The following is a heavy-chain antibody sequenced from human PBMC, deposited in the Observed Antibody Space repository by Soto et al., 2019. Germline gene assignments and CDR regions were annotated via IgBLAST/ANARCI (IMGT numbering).Heavy chain of an antibody. Sequence: QVQLVQSGAEVKKPGSSVKVSCTASGGTFNSYTLNWVRQAPGQRLEWVGRVNPIVGMSSSASKFQGRVTMTADKSTGKAYMALTGLKSEDPAVYYCATSYGSGSTPVDSWGAGALGTV. D-gene: IGHD3-10*01. CDR1: GGTFNSYT. J-gene: IGHJ4*02. V-gene: IGHV1-69*02. CDR3: ATSYGSGSTPVDS. CDR2: VNPIVGMS.